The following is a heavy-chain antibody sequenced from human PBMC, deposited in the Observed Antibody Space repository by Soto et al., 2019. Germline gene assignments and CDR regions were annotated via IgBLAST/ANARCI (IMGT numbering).Heavy chain of an antibody. CDR3: ARGGHVVVVTAALDY. V-gene: IGHV1-46*01. CDR2: VNPSGGHT. J-gene: IGHJ4*02. D-gene: IGHD2-21*02. CDR1: GDTFTDYY. Sequence: QVQLMQSGAEVKKPGASVKVSCKASGDTFTDYYIHWVRQAPGQGLEWMGTVNPSGGHTTYAQHFLCRVTMTRDTSTSTLYMERTSLTSDDTAIYYCARGGHVVVVTAALDYWGQGTLVTVSS.